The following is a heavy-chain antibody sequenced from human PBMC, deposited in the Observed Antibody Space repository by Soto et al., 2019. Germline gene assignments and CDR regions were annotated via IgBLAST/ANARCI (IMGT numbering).Heavy chain of an antibody. J-gene: IGHJ6*02. CDR2: IASGFGAVT. CDR3: AKDGWRNYYDTSGYPYSMDV. CDR1: GFPLSSYA. Sequence: PGGSLRLSCAASGFPLSSYAMSWVRQAPGKVLDGVSNIASGFGAVTYYADSVKGRFTISRDNSKNTLYLKMNRLRAEDTAVYFCAKDGWRNYYDTSGYPYSMDVWGQGTTVTVSS. V-gene: IGHV3-23*01. D-gene: IGHD3-22*01.